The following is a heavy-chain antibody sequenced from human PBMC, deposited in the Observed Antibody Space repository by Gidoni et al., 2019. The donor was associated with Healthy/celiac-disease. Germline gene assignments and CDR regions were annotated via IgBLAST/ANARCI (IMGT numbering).Heavy chain of an antibody. CDR3: ARVIAVAGPTSWWFDP. CDR2: IDWDDDK. D-gene: IGHD6-19*01. J-gene: IGHJ5*02. CDR1: GFSLSTSGMC. V-gene: IGHV2-70*01. Sequence: QVTLRESGPALVKPTQTLTLTCTFSGFSLSTSGMCVSWIRQPPGKALEWLALIDWDDDKYYSTSLKTRLTISKDTSKNQVVLTMTNMDPVDTATYYCARVIAVAGPTSWWFDPWGQGTLVTVSS.